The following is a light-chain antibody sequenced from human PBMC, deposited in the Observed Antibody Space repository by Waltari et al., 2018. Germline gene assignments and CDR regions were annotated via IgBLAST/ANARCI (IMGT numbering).Light chain of an antibody. CDR3: QQYGSSLVT. Sequence: EIVLTQSPDTLSLSPGERATLSCRASQYVTSSYLAWYQQKPGQGSRLLIYAASARATGIPDRFSGSGSGTDFTLTISRLEPEDFAVYFCQQYGSSLVTFGGGTEVEIK. CDR1: QYVTSSY. CDR2: AAS. J-gene: IGKJ4*01. V-gene: IGKV3-20*01.